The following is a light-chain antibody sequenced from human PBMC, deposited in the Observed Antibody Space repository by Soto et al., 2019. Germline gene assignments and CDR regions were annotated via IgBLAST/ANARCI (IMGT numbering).Light chain of an antibody. V-gene: IGLV2-14*01. CDR3: SSYTSSSTYV. CDR2: EVS. CDR1: SRDVGAYNS. J-gene: IGLJ1*01. Sequence: QSALTQPASVSGSPGQAITISCTGTSRDVGAYNSVSWYQQYPGKAPKLMMYEVSNRPSGVSDRFSGSKSGNTASLTISGLQTGYEADYYCSSYTSSSTYVFGTGTKLTVL.